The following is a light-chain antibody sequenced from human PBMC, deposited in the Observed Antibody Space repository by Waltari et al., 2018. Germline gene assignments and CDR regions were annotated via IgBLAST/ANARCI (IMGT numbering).Light chain of an antibody. V-gene: IGLV2-23*01. CDR2: EDT. CDR1: KSEVGSYTL. Sequence: QSALTQPASVSGSPGQSITISCTGTKSEVGSYTLVPWYQPHPGKAPKLTIYEDTKRPSGVSDRFSGSKSGNTASLTISGLRAEDEADYYCFSYVTGTTWVFGGGTKLTVL. CDR3: FSYVTGTTWV. J-gene: IGLJ3*02.